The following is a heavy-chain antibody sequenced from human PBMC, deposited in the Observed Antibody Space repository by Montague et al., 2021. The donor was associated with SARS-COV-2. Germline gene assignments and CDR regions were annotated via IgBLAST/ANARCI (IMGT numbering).Heavy chain of an antibody. V-gene: IGHV6-1*01. J-gene: IGHJ4*02. CDR2: TYFRSKWYN. Sequence: CAISGDSVSTNNTTWNWVRQSPSGDLEWLGRTYFRSKWYNDYAVSVKSRITINPDTSKNQFSLQLKSVTPKDTAIYFCGRVFAPAGTIDFWGQGTLVTVSS. CDR1: GDSVSTNNTT. D-gene: IGHD6-13*01. CDR3: GRVFAPAGTIDF.